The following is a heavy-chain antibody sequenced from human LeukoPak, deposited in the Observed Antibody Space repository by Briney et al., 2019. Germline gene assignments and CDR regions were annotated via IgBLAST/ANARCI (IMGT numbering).Heavy chain of an antibody. V-gene: IGHV3-53*01. CDR1: GFTVSSNY. J-gene: IGHJ4*02. CDR3: ARGPMYYDSSGFGDY. CDR2: IYSGGST. D-gene: IGHD3-22*01. Sequence: GGSLRLSCAASGFTVSSNYMSWVRQAPGKGLEWVSVIYSGGSTYYADSVKGRFTISRDNSKNTLYLQMNSLRVEDTAVYYCARGPMYYDSSGFGDYWGRGTLVTVSS.